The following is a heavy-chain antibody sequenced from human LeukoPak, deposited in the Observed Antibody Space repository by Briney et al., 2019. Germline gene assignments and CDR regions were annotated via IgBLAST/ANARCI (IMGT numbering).Heavy chain of an antibody. J-gene: IGHJ3*02. V-gene: IGHV4-59*01. D-gene: IGHD2-2*01. CDR1: GGSISSYY. Sequence: SETLSLTCTVSGGSISSYYWSWIWRPPGKGLEWIGYIYYSGSTNYNPSLKSRVTISVDTSKNQFSLKLSSVTAADTAVYYCAREALGYCSSTSCPNAFDIWGQGTMVTVSS. CDR3: AREALGYCSSTSCPNAFDI. CDR2: IYYSGST.